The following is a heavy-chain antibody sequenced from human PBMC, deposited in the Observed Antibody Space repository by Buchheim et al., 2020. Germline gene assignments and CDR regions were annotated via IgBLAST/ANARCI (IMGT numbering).Heavy chain of an antibody. J-gene: IGHJ4*02. CDR2: ISGSGSTI. Sequence: QVQVVDSGGGLVKPGGSLRLSCAASGFTFSEYYMSWIRQAPGKGLEWVSSISGSGSTIYYADSVKGRFTISRDNAKNPVSLQMNSLRAEDTAVYYCARTAGGYSGYDIDFWGQGTL. CDR3: ARTAGGYSGYDIDF. CDR1: GFTFSEYY. V-gene: IGHV3-11*01. D-gene: IGHD5-12*01.